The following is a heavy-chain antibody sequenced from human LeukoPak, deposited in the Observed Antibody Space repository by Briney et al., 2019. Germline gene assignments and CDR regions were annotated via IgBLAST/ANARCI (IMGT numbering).Heavy chain of an antibody. CDR1: GFTFSSYW. V-gene: IGHV3-7*03. CDR2: IKQGGSEK. CDR3: AKYAPPTTVVTRFFDY. D-gene: IGHD4-23*01. Sequence: PGGSLRLSCAASGFTFSSYWMSWVRQAPGKGLEWVANIKQGGSEKYYGDSVKGRFTISRDNAKNSLYLQMNSLGVEDTAVYYCAKYAPPTTVVTRFFDYWGQGTLVTVSS. J-gene: IGHJ4*02.